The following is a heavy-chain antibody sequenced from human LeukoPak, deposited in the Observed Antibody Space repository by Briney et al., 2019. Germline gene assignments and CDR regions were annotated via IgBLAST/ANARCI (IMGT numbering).Heavy chain of an antibody. J-gene: IGHJ6*02. Sequence: PGRSLRLSCAASGFTFSNYDMHWVRRAPDKGLEWVAVIWYDGSNKYYADSVKGRFTISRGISKNTLNLQMNSLRVEDTAVYYCARDVSRGYLRPLDVWGLGTTVTVSS. V-gene: IGHV3-33*01. CDR2: IWYDGSNK. D-gene: IGHD5-18*01. CDR1: GFTFSNYD. CDR3: ARDVSRGYLRPLDV.